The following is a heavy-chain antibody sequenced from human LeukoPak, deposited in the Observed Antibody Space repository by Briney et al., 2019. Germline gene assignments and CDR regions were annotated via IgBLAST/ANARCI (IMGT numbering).Heavy chain of an antibody. V-gene: IGHV1-18*01. D-gene: IGHD3-3*01. CDR3: ARVGERYYDFWSGYYTGGF. Sequence: ASVKVSCKASGYTFTSYGISWVRQAPGQGLEWMGWISAYNGNTNYAQKLQGRVTMTTDTSTSTAYMELRSLRSDDTAVYYCARVGERYYDFWSGYYTGGFWGQGTLVTVSS. J-gene: IGHJ4*02. CDR1: GYTFTSYG. CDR2: ISAYNGNT.